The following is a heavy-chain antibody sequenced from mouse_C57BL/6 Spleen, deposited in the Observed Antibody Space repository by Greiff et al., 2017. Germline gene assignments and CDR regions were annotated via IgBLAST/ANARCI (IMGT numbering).Heavy chain of an antibody. V-gene: IGHV1-42*01. D-gene: IGHD1-1*01. CDR1: GYSFTGYY. Sequence: VQLQQSGPELVKPGASVKISCKASGYSFTGYYMNWVKQSPEKSLEWIGEINPGTGGTTYNQKFKAKATLTVDKSSSTAYMQLKSLTSEDSAVYYCARAGWSYYGSSYGYWGQGTTLTVSS. CDR2: INPGTGGT. J-gene: IGHJ2*01. CDR3: ARAGWSYYGSSYGY.